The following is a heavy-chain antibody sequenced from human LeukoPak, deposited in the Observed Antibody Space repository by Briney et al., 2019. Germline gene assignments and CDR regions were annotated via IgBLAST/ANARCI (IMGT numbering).Heavy chain of an antibody. J-gene: IGHJ4*02. CDR1: GFIFSSYG. D-gene: IGHD6-19*01. CDR2: ISFDGSNE. V-gene: IGHV3-30*03. Sequence: GGSLRLSCAASGFIFSSYGMHWVGQARGKGLDWVAVISFDGSNEYYADSVKGRFTISRDNSKDTVFLQMNSLRPEDAAVYYCARDRAPYSSGWSGFDYWGQGTLVSVSS. CDR3: ARDRAPYSSGWSGFDY.